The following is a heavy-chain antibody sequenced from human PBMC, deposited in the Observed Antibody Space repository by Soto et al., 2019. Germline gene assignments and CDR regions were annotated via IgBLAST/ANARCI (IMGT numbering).Heavy chain of an antibody. J-gene: IGHJ4*02. Sequence: PGGSLRLSCAASGFTFSSYAMSWVRQAPGKGLEWVSAISGSGISTHYADSVKGRFTVSRDSAKNSMYLQMNSLTVEDTAMYYCASLDTAMIKTAGYWGQGTQVTVSS. D-gene: IGHD5-18*01. V-gene: IGHV3-23*01. CDR2: ISGSGIST. CDR1: GFTFSSYA. CDR3: ASLDTAMIKTAGY.